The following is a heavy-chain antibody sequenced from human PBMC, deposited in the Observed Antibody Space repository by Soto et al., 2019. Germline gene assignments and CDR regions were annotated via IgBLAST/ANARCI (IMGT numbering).Heavy chain of an antibody. D-gene: IGHD1-1*01. CDR1: GFTFSSYA. CDR3: AKDPRSPLESYYYYMYV. J-gene: IGHJ6*03. Sequence: EVQLLESGGGLVQPGGSLRLSCAASGFTFSSYAMSWVRQAPGKGLEWVSAISGSGGSTYYADSVKGRFTISRDNSKNTLYLQMNSLRAEDTDVYYCAKDPRSPLESYYYYMYVWGKGTTVTVSS. CDR2: ISGSGGST. V-gene: IGHV3-23*01.